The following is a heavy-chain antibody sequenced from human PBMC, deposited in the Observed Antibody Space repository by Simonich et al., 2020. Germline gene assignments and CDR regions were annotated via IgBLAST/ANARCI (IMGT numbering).Heavy chain of an antibody. Sequence: QVQLVQSGAEVKKPGASVKVSCKASGYTFTGYYMHWVRQAPGQGLEWMGRINPNSSGTNYAQKLQGRVTMTRDTSISTAYMELSRLRSDDTAVYYCARGGVQYYYYYMDVWGKGTTVTVSS. V-gene: IGHV1-2*02. CDR2: INPNSSGT. J-gene: IGHJ6*03. CDR1: GYTFTGYY. D-gene: IGHD3-3*01. CDR3: ARGGVQYYYYYMDV.